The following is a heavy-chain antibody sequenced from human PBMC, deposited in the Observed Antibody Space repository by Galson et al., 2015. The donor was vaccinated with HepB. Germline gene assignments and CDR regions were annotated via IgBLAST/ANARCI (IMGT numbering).Heavy chain of an antibody. CDR2: ISYDGSNK. V-gene: IGHV3-30-3*01. D-gene: IGHD6-19*01. Sequence: SLRLSCAASGITFSGYSLHWVRQAPGKGLEWVAVISYDGSNKYYADSVKGRFTISRDNSKNTLYLQMNSLRAEDTAVYYCARDVEQWVRNFFDYWGPGTLVTVSS. J-gene: IGHJ4*02. CDR1: GITFSGYS. CDR3: ARDVEQWVRNFFDY.